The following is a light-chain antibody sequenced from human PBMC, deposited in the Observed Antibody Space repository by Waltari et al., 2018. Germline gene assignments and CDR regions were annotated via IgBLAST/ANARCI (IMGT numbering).Light chain of an antibody. CDR2: ASS. V-gene: IGKV1-33*01. J-gene: IGKJ4*01. CDR1: QDIDNN. CDR3: QQFDNVPLT. Sequence: DIQITQSPSSLSASVGDRVIITCRASQDIDNNLNWYQQKPGKSPKLLIYASSTLETGVPSRFSGSGSGRKFSFTISSLHPEDFATYYCQQFDNVPLTFGGGTKVDIK.